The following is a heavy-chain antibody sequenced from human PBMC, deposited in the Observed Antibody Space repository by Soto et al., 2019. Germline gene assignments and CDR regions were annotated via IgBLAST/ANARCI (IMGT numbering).Heavy chain of an antibody. CDR2: INRSGGT. J-gene: IGHJ4*02. Sequence: SETLSLTCAVYGGPFSASYWTWVRQPPGKGLEWIWEINRSGGTSYNPSLKSRLTMSVDTSKNQFSLNLTSVTAADTAVYYCARFGSIAVTRFDYWGQGVLVTVSS. CDR1: GGPFSASY. D-gene: IGHD6-19*01. V-gene: IGHV4-34*10. CDR3: ARFGSIAVTRFDY.